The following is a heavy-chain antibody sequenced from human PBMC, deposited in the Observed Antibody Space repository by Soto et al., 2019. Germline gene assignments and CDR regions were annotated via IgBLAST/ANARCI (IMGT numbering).Heavy chain of an antibody. V-gene: IGHV1-3*01. CDR2: INAANGDT. CDR1: GYTFTSYG. J-gene: IGHJ4*02. D-gene: IGHD1-20*01. CDR3: ARGQDRYNWNYFDY. Sequence: ASVKVSCKASGYTFTSYGIHWVRQAPGQRLEWMGWINAANGDTKYSPKFQGRVTITRDTSASTAYMELSSLRSEDTAVYYCARGQDRYNWNYFDYWGQGTLVTVSS.